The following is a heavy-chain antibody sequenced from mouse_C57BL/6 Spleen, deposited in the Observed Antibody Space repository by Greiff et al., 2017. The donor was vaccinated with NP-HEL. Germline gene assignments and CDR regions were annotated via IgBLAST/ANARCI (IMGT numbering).Heavy chain of an antibody. CDR3: ARGGTYYFDY. V-gene: IGHV5-17*01. Sequence: EVQVVESGGGLVKPGGSLKLSCAASGFTFSDYGMHWVRQAPEQGLEWVAYISSGSSTIYYADTVKGRFTISRDNAKNTRFLQMTSVRSEDTSMYYCARGGTYYFDYWGQGTTLTVSS. CDR1: GFTFSDYG. J-gene: IGHJ2*01. CDR2: ISSGSSTI.